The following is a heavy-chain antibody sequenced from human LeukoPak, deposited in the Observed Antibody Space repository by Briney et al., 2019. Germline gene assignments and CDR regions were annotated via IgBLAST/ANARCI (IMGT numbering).Heavy chain of an antibody. J-gene: IGHJ4*02. Sequence: GGSLRLSCAASGFTFSSYGMHWVRQAPGKGLEWVAFIRYDGSNKYYADSVKGQFTISRDNSKNMLYLQMNSLRAEDTAVYYCAKLGGSDFDYWGQGTLVTVSS. CDR2: IRYDGSNK. D-gene: IGHD1-26*01. CDR3: AKLGGSDFDY. CDR1: GFTFSSYG. V-gene: IGHV3-30*02.